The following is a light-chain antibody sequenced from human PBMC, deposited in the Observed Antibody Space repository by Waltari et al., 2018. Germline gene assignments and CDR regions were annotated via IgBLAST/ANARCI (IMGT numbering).Light chain of an antibody. CDR1: QLGNKY. CDR3: QAWDTISAG. Sequence: SYELTQPPSVSVSPGQTASITCSGDQLGNKYVSWCQQKPGQSPVLIIYQDTKRPSGVPERLAGANSGNTATLTISGTQVMDEGDYYCQAWDTISAGLGGGTKLTVL. CDR2: QDT. V-gene: IGLV3-1*01. J-gene: IGLJ2*01.